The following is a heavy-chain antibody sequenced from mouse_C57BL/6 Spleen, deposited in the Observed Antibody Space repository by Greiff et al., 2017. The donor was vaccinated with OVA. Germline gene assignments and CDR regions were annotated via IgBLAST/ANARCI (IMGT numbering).Heavy chain of an antibody. CDR1: GFTFSSYA. J-gene: IGHJ4*01. CDR2: ISDGGSYT. CDR3: ARERGFLYAMDY. Sequence: EVNVVDSGGGLVKPGGSLKLSCAASGFTFSSYAMSWVRQTPEKRLEWVATISDGGSYTYYPDNVKGRFTISRDNAKNNLYLQMSHLKSEDTAMYYCARERGFLYAMDYWGQGTSVTVSS. V-gene: IGHV5-4*01.